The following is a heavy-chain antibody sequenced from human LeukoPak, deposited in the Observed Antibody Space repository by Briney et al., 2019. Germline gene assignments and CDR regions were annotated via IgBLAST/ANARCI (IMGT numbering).Heavy chain of an antibody. CDR1: GGSISSSSYY. Sequence: SETLSLTCTVSGGSISSSSYYWGWIRQPPEKGLEWIGSIYYSGSTYYNPSLKSRVTISVDTSKNQFSLKLTSVTAADTAVYYCARHDVVVAATVRWFDPWGQGTLVTVSS. CDR2: IYYSGST. J-gene: IGHJ5*02. V-gene: IGHV4-39*01. D-gene: IGHD2-15*01. CDR3: ARHDVVVAATVRWFDP.